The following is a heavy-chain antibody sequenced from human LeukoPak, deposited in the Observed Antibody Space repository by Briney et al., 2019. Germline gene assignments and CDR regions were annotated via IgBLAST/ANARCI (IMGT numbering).Heavy chain of an antibody. CDR2: ISGSGGST. CDR1: GFTFSSYA. V-gene: IGHV3-23*01. D-gene: IGHD2-2*01. Sequence: PGGSLRLSCAASGFTFSSYAMSWVRQAPGKGLEWVSAISGSGGSTYYADSVKGRFTISRDNPKNTLYLQMNSLRAEDTAVYYCAKGADIVVVPAAYPVDYWGQGTLVTVSS. J-gene: IGHJ4*02. CDR3: AKGADIVVVPAAYPVDY.